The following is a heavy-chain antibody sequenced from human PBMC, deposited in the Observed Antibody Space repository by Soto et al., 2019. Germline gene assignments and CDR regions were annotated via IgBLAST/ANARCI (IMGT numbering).Heavy chain of an antibody. J-gene: IGHJ5*02. D-gene: IGHD1-26*01. Sequence: GESLKISCAASGFTFSSYAMSWVRQAPGKGLEWVSAISGSGGSTYYADSVKGRFTISRDNSKNTLYLQMNSLRAEDTAVYYCAKDEWELRYNWFDPWGQGTLVTVSS. V-gene: IGHV3-23*01. CDR3: AKDEWELRYNWFDP. CDR1: GFTFSSYA. CDR2: ISGSGGST.